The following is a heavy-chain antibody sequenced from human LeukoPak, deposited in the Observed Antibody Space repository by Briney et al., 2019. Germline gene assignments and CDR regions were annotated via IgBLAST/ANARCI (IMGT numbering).Heavy chain of an antibody. CDR1: GFTFSTYW. CDR3: GRDMDV. CDR2: IKQDGSKK. Sequence: GGSLRLSCAASGFTFSTYWMHWVQQAPGKGLEWVANIKQDGSKKYYVDSVKGRFTISRDNANNSLYLQMNNLRAEDTAVYYCGRDMDVWGQGTTVTVSS. J-gene: IGHJ6*02. V-gene: IGHV3-7*04.